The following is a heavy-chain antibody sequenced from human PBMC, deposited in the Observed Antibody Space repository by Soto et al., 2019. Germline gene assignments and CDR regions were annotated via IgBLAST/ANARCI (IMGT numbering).Heavy chain of an antibody. J-gene: IGHJ6*02. CDR2: INSDGSST. D-gene: IGHD6-6*01. Sequence: EVQLVESGGGLVQPGGSLRLSCAASGFTFSSYWMHWVRQAPGKGLVWVSRINSDGSSTSYADSVKGRFTISRDNAKNTLYLQMNSLRAEDTAVYYCAESIAARPGRAYYYYGMDVWGQGTTVTVSS. CDR1: GFTFSSYW. CDR3: AESIAARPGRAYYYYGMDV. V-gene: IGHV3-74*01.